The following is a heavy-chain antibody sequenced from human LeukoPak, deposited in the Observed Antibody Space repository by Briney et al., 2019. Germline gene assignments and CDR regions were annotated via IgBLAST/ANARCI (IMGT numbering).Heavy chain of an antibody. CDR3: ATFRGVIKD. Sequence: GGSLRLSCAASGVSFSSYAMSWGRQAPGKGLGWVSAISGSGGSTYYADSVKGRFTISRDNSKNTLYLQMNSLRAEDTAVYYCATFRGVIKDWGQGTLVTVSS. J-gene: IGHJ4*02. V-gene: IGHV3-23*01. CDR1: GVSFSSYA. CDR2: ISGSGGST. D-gene: IGHD3-10*01.